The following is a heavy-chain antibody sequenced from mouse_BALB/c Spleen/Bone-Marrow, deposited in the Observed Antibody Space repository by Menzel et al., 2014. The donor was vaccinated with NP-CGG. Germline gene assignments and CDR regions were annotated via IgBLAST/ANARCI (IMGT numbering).Heavy chain of an antibody. CDR3: TRYGYDPLYAMDY. CDR2: INPSNGGT. V-gene: IGHV1S81*02. J-gene: IGHJ4*01. D-gene: IGHD2-3*01. CDR1: GYTFTSYY. Sequence: QVQLQQSGAELVKPGASVKLSCKASGYTFTSYYMYWVKPRPGQGLEWIGGINPSNGGTNFNEKFKSKATLTVDKSSSTAYMQLSSLTSEDSAVYYCTRYGYDPLYAMDYWGQGTPVTVSS.